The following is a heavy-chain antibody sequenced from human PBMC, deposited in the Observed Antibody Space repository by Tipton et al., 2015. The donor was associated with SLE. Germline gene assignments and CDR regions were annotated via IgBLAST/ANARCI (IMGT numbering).Heavy chain of an antibody. V-gene: IGHV4-61*09. CDR3: ASGGYGSGSHYLGGWFDP. Sequence: TLSLTCSVSGGSSSSTSYYCNWIRQPAGKGLEWIGYIYTSGSTNYNPSLKSRVTISADTSKNQFSLKLSSVTAADTAVYYCASGGYGSGSHYLGGWFDPWGRGTLVTVSS. CDR2: IYTSGST. D-gene: IGHD3-10*01. J-gene: IGHJ5*02. CDR1: GGSSSSTSYY.